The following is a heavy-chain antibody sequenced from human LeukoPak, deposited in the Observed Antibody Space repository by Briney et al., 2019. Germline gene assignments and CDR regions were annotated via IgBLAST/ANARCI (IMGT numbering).Heavy chain of an antibody. V-gene: IGHV1-46*01. CDR2: INPSGGST. D-gene: IGHD4-23*01. J-gene: IGHJ6*03. CDR1: GYTFGTHW. Sequence: ASVKVSCKASGYTFGTHWMHWVRQAPGQGLEWMGIINPSGGSTSYAQKFQGRVTMTRDTSISTAYMELSRLRSDDTAVYYCARDEGVVTDYMDVWGKGTTVTVSS. CDR3: ARDEGVVTDYMDV.